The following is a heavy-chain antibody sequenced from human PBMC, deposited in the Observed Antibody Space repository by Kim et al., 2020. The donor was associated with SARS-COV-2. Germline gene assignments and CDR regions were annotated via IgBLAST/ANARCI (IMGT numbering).Heavy chain of an antibody. CDR3: VRGHYYSMGV. J-gene: IGHJ6*02. V-gene: IGHV3-74*01. CDR1: GFTFSDYW. CDR2: IYSDGSDT. Sequence: GGSLRLSCAASGFTFSDYWMHWVRQAPGKGLVWVSRIYSDGSDTIYADSVKGRFTISRDNAKNTLYLQMNSLRAEDTALYYCVRGHYYSMGVWGQGTTVTVSS.